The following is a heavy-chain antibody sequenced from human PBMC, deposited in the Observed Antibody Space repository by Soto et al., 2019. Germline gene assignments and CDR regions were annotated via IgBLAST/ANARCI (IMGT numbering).Heavy chain of an antibody. CDR2: TYYKSKWFN. Sequence: SQTLSLTCAISGDSVSSNSAAWSWIRQSPSRGLEWLGRTYYKSKWFNDYAIPVKSRMTINPDTSKNQFFLHLNSVAPEDTAVYYCARGAMYGSGSYSVFDYWGQGIPVTVSS. V-gene: IGHV6-1*01. CDR1: GDSVSSNSAA. J-gene: IGHJ4*02. CDR3: ARGAMYGSGSYSVFDY. D-gene: IGHD3-10*01.